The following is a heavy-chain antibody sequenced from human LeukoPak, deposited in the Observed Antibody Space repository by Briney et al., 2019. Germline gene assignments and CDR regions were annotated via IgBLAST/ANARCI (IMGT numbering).Heavy chain of an antibody. CDR3: AKEYYDFWSGYLGYFDY. V-gene: IGHV3-23*01. J-gene: IGHJ4*02. D-gene: IGHD3-3*01. CDR1: TFTFYNNA. CDR2: LSGSGSST. Sequence: LSFYSSASTFTFYNNAWIRLRTAQGLEWEGLIVLSGSGSSTYYAVSVKGRFTISRDNSKMTLYLQMNSLRAEDTAVYYCAKEYYDFWSGYLGYFDYWGQGTLVTVSS.